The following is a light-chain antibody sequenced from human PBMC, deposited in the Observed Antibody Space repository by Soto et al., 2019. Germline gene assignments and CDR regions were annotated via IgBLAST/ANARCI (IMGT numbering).Light chain of an antibody. Sequence: DIQLTQSPSFLSASVGDRVTITCRASQGISSYLAWYQQKPGKAPKLLIYAASTWQSGVPSRFSGSGSGTEFTLTISNLQPEDFATYYCQQLNSYPPYTFGQGTKLEIK. J-gene: IGKJ2*01. V-gene: IGKV1-9*01. CDR2: AAS. CDR3: QQLNSYPPYT. CDR1: QGISSY.